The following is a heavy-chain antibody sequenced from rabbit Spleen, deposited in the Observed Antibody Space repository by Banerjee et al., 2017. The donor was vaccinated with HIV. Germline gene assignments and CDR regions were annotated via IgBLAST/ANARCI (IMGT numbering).Heavy chain of an antibody. V-gene: IGHV1S45*01. J-gene: IGHJ6*01. CDR2: INAVTGKA. CDR3: ARDTGSSFSSYGMDL. Sequence: QEQLVESRGGLVKPGGSLKLSCTASRFPFSDKAVMCWVRQAPGKGLQWIACINAVTGKAVYATWAIGRFTCSKTSSTTVTLQMTSLTVADTATYFCARDTGSSFSSYGMDLWGPGTLVTVS. CDR1: RFPFSDKAV. D-gene: IGHD8-1*01.